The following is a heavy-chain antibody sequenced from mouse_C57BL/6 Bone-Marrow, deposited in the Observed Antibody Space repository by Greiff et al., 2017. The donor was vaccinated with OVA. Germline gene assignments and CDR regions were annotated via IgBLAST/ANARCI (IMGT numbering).Heavy chain of an antibody. CDR1: GFTFSDYG. Sequence: EVKVEESGGGLVKPGGSLKLSCAASGFTFSDYGMHWVRQAPEKGLEWVAYISSGSSTIYYADTVKGRFTISRDNAKNTLFLQMTSLRSEDTAMYYCARNYGSSGDYAMDYWGQGTSVTVSS. J-gene: IGHJ4*01. CDR2: ISSGSSTI. CDR3: ARNYGSSGDYAMDY. D-gene: IGHD1-1*01. V-gene: IGHV5-17*01.